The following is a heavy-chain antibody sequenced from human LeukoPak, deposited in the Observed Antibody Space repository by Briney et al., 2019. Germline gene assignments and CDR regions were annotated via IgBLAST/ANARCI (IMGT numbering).Heavy chain of an antibody. CDR2: IAATSGST. CDR1: GFTFRNYA. J-gene: IGHJ5*02. D-gene: IGHD4-17*01. Sequence: GGSLRLSCAASGFTFRNYAMNWVRQAPGKGLVWVSSIAATSGSTYYADSVKGRFTISRDNSKNTLYLQMNSLRAEDTALYYCAKAAYGDYVNWFDPWGQGTLVTVSS. V-gene: IGHV3-23*01. CDR3: AKAAYGDYVNWFDP.